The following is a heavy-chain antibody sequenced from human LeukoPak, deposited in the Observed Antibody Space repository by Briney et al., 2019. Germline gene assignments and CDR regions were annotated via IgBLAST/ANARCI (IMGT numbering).Heavy chain of an antibody. Sequence: SVKVSCKASGGTFIGYAISWVRQAPGQGLEWMGGIIPIFGTANYAQKFQGRVTITADESTSTAYMELSSLRSEDTAVYYCAGVIVVVVAARDYYYGMDVWGQGTTVTVSS. V-gene: IGHV1-69*13. CDR3: AGVIVVVVAARDYYYGMDV. CDR2: IIPIFGTA. J-gene: IGHJ6*02. D-gene: IGHD2-15*01. CDR1: GGTFIGYA.